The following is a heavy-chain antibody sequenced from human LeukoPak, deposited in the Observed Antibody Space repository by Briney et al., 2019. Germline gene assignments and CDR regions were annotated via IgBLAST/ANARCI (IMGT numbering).Heavy chain of an antibody. J-gene: IGHJ4*02. V-gene: IGHV4-30-4*01. D-gene: IGHD6-13*01. CDR3: ASLSPAAGYSFDY. CDR1: GGSISSGDYY. Sequence: SETLSLTCTVAGGSISSGDYYRSWIRQPPRKGLEWIGYVYYSGSTYYNPSLKSRVTISVDTSKNQFSLKLSSVTAADTAVYYSASLSPAAGYSFDYWGQGTLVTVSS. CDR2: VYYSGST.